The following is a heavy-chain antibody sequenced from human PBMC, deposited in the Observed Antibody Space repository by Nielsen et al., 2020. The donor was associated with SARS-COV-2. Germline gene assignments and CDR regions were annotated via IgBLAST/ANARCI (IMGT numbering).Heavy chain of an antibody. CDR1: GYSFTNFW. J-gene: IGHJ4*02. D-gene: IGHD6-6*01. CDR2: IYPHDSDT. Sequence: GESLKISCQASGYSFTNFWIGWVRQMPGKGLEWMGIIYPHDSDTRYRPSFQGQVTVSADKSITTVYLQWSSLKASDTAIYYCARLQSSSPRTAFDYWGQGTLVTVSS. V-gene: IGHV5-51*01. CDR3: ARLQSSSPRTAFDY.